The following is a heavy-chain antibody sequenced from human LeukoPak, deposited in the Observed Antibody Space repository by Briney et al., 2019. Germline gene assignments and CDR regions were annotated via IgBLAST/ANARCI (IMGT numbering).Heavy chain of an antibody. CDR2: INHSGST. CDR1: GGSFSGYY. V-gene: IGHV4-34*01. J-gene: IGHJ4*02. CDR3: ARGWNYCSSTSCYPFDY. D-gene: IGHD2-2*01. Sequence: PSETLSLTSAVYGGSFSGYYWSWIRQPPGKGLEWIGEINHSGSTNYNPSLKSRVTISVDTSKNQFSLKLSSVTAADTAVYYCARGWNYCSSTSCYPFDYWGQGTLVTVSS.